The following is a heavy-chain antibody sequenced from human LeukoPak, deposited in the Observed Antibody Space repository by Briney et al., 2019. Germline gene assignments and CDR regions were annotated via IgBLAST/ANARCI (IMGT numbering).Heavy chain of an antibody. V-gene: IGHV4-59*12. Sequence: SETLSLTCTVSGGSISSYYWSWIRQPPGKGLEWIGYIYYSGSTNYNPSLKSRVTISVDTSKNQFSLKLSSVTAADTAVYYCARVGQQLVFYYYYYMDVWGKGTTVTVSS. J-gene: IGHJ6*03. CDR2: IYYSGST. CDR3: ARVGQQLVFYYYYYMDV. CDR1: GGSISSYY. D-gene: IGHD6-13*01.